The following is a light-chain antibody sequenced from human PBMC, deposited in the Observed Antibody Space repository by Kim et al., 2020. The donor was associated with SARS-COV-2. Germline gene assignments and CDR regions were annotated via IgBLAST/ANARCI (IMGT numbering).Light chain of an antibody. J-gene: IGKJ2*01. V-gene: IGKV4-1*01. CDR2: WAS. Sequence: DIVMTQSPDSLAVSLGERATINCKSSQNLIYRSNAENYLAWYQQKPGQPPKLLIYWASNRESGVPDRFSGSGSGTDFTLTINNLQAEDVAVYFCQQYHSSPYTFGQGTKLEI. CDR1: QNLIYRSNAENY. CDR3: QQYHSSPYT.